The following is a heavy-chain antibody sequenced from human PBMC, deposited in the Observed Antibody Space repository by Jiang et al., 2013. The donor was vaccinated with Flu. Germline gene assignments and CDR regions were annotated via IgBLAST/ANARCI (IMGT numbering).Heavy chain of an antibody. J-gene: IGHJ3*02. CDR3: ASANLFRVVGNAFDI. V-gene: IGHV4-39*01. CDR2: IYYSGST. CDR1: VAPSAVVVTT. D-gene: IGHD3-3*01. Sequence: TLSLTCTVSVAPSAVVVTTGLDRQPQEGLEWIGSIYYSGSTYYNPSLKSRVTISVDTSKNQFSLKLNSVTAADTAVYYCASANLFRVVGNAFDIWGQGTMVTVSS.